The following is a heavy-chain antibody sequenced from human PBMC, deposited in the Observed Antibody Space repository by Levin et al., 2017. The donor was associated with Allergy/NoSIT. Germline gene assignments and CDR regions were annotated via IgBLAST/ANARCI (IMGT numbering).Heavy chain of an antibody. CDR1: GGSISSYY. Sequence: SETLSLTCTVSGGSISSYYWSWIRQPPGKGLEWIGYVSYSGSTNYNPSLKSRVTISVDTSKKQFSLKLSSVTAADTAVYYCARGKGSSWYLYFDYWGQGTLVTVSS. V-gene: IGHV4-59*01. D-gene: IGHD6-13*01. J-gene: IGHJ4*02. CDR2: VSYSGST. CDR3: ARGKGSSWYLYFDY.